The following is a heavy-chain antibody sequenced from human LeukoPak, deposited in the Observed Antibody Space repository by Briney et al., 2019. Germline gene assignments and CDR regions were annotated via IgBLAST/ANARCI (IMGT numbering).Heavy chain of an antibody. J-gene: IGHJ5*02. CDR1: GYTFTIYA. CDR2: INAGNGNT. CDR3: ARAGRRYYDSSGPGTWFDP. D-gene: IGHD3-22*01. V-gene: IGHV1-3*01. Sequence: ASVKVSCKASGYTFTIYAMHWVRQAPGQRLEWMGWINAGNGNTKYSQKFQGRVTITRDTSASTAYMELSSLRSEDTAVYYCARAGRRYYDSSGPGTWFDPWGQGTLVTVSS.